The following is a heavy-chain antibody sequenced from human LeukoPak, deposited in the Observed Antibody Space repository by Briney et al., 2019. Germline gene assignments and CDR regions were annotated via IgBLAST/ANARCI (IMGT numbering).Heavy chain of an antibody. J-gene: IGHJ4*02. V-gene: IGHV4-59*03. CDR1: AGSINRFY. D-gene: IGHD1-26*01. CDR3: ATNTGSFFAWFDY. Sequence: PSKTLSLTCSVSAGSINRFYWNWIRQSPGKGLEWVGFIHHSGTTKINPSLQSRVTMSIDTSKNQLSLKLTSVTAADSALYFCATNTGSFFAWFDYWGQGILVTVSS. CDR2: IHHSGTT.